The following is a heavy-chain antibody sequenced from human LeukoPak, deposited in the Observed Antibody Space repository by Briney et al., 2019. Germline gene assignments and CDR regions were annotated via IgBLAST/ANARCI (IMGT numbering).Heavy chain of an antibody. D-gene: IGHD6-19*01. V-gene: IGHV3-23*01. CDR1: GFTFSSYA. Sequence: PGGSLRLSCAASGFTFSSYATSWVRQAPGKGLEWVSAISGSGGRTYYADSVKGRFTISRDNSKNTLYLQMNSLRAEDTAVYYCAKWGSSGWPAFDYWGQGTLVTVSS. CDR3: AKWGSSGWPAFDY. J-gene: IGHJ4*02. CDR2: ISGSGGRT.